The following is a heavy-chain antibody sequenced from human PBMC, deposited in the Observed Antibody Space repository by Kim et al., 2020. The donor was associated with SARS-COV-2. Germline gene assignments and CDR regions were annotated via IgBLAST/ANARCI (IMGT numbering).Heavy chain of an antibody. CDR1: GFSLSTSGMC. Sequence: SGPTLVNPTQTLTLTCTFSGFSLSTSGMCVSWIRQPPGKALEWLARIDWDDDKYYSTSLKTRLTISKDTSKNQVVLTMTNMDPVDTATYYCARIRRELLWFGESSRDYYGRDVWGQGTTVTVSS. V-gene: IGHV2-70*11. CDR2: IDWDDDK. J-gene: IGHJ6*02. CDR3: ARIRRELLWFGESSRDYYGRDV. D-gene: IGHD3-10*01.